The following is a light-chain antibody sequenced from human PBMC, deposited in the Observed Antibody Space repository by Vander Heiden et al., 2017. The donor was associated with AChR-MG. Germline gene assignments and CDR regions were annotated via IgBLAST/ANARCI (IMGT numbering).Light chain of an antibody. CDR3: QQYNVGWT. J-gene: IGKJ2*01. CDR2: EAT. CDR1: QSIDTF. Sequence: DIQMTQSPSTLSASVGDRVTITCRASQSIDTFLAWDQQKPGEAPKLLLYEATTLQSGVPSRFSGSGSGTEFILTINSLQPGDFAVYYCQQYNVGWTFGQGTKLEIK. V-gene: IGKV1-5*03.